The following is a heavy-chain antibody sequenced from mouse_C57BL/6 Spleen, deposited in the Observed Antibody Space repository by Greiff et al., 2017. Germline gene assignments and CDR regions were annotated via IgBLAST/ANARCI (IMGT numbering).Heavy chain of an antibody. Sequence: QVQLQQSGPELVKPGASVKLSCKASGYTFTSYDINWVKQRPGQGLEWIGWIYPRDGSTKYNEKFKGKATLTVDTSSSTAYMKLHSLTSEDSAVYYCAREAAQATDYAMDYWGQGTSVTVSS. D-gene: IGHD3-2*02. V-gene: IGHV1-85*01. CDR2: IYPRDGST. CDR3: AREAAQATDYAMDY. J-gene: IGHJ4*01. CDR1: GYTFTSYD.